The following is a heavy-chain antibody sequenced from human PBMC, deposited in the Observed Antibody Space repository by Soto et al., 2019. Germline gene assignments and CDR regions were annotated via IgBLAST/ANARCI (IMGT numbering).Heavy chain of an antibody. J-gene: IGHJ6*03. V-gene: IGHV1-69*02. D-gene: IGHD2-2*01. CDR1: GGIFSSYS. CDR3: AKQFSSETQLLSPSYLYNYMDV. CDR2: IIPVFGRA. Sequence: QVQLVQSGAEVKKPGSSVKVSCKASGGIFSSYSINWVRQAPGQGLEWMGTIIPVFGRANYAPRFQSRVTIIADKSTSTAYMEVRSLRSEDTAVYYCAKQFSSETQLLSPSYLYNYMDVWGKGTTVTVSS.